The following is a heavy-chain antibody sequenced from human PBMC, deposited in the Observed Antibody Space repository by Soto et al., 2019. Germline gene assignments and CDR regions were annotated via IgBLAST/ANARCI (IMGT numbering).Heavy chain of an antibody. Sequence: SVKVSCKASGGTFSSYAISWVRQAPGQGLEWMGGIIPIFGTANYAQKFQGRVTITADESTSTAYMELSSLRSEDTAVYYCARDEAPRAAQSAFDIWGQGTMVTVSS. CDR2: IIPIFGTA. J-gene: IGHJ3*02. CDR3: ARDEAPRAAQSAFDI. V-gene: IGHV1-69*13. D-gene: IGHD2-15*01. CDR1: GGTFSSYA.